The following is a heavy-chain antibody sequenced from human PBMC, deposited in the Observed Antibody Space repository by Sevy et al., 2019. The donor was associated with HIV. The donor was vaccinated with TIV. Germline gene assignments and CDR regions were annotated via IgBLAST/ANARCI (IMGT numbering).Heavy chain of an antibody. J-gene: IGHJ4*02. Sequence: GGSLRLSCAASGFTFSTYAMTWVRQGPGKGLEWVSSISASGGSTFYADSVKGRFTISRDNSKNTLFLQMNSLRADDTAVYYCAKRNTNSGQRTMVTVSS. V-gene: IGHV3-23*01. CDR1: GFTFSTYA. CDR2: ISASGGST. CDR3: AKRNTN.